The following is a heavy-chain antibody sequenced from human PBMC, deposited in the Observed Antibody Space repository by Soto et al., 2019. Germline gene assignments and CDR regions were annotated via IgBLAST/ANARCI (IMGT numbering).Heavy chain of an antibody. V-gene: IGHV4-30-4*01. D-gene: IGHD3-22*01. CDR2: IYYSGST. J-gene: IGHJ3*02. Sequence: KPSETLSLTCTVSGGSISSGDYYWSWIRQPPGKGLEWIGYIYYSGSTYYNPSLKSRVTISVDTSKNQFSLKLSSVTAADTAVYYCARDRSGHEEQAEYYYDSSGYWDSDAFDIWGQGAMVTVS. CDR1: GGSISSGDYY. CDR3: ARDRSGHEEQAEYYYDSSGYWDSDAFDI.